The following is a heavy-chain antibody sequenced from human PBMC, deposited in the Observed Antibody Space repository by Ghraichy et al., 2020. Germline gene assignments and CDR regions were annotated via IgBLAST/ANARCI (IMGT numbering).Heavy chain of an antibody. D-gene: IGHD3-22*01. CDR1: GGSFSGYY. Sequence: SQTLSLTCAVYGGSFSGYYWSWIRQPPGKGLEWIGEINHSGSTNYNPSLKSRVTISVDTSKNQFSLKLSSVTAADTAVYYCARRSGYYYSGHYDYWGQGTLVTVSS. J-gene: IGHJ4*02. V-gene: IGHV4-34*01. CDR3: ARRSGYYYSGHYDY. CDR2: INHSGST.